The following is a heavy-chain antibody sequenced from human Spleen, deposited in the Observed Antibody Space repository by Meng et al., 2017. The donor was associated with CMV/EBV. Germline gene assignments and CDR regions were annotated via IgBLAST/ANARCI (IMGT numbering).Heavy chain of an antibody. V-gene: IGHV3-30*02. CDR1: GFTFSSYG. D-gene: IGHD3-3*01. J-gene: IGHJ4*02. CDR3: ARDTSSFWSPLHH. Sequence: GESLKISCAASGFTFSSYGMHWVRQAPDKGLEWVAFIRYDGANKYYSESVKGRFTISRDFSKNTLSLQMNGLRGEDTALYFCARDTSSFWSPLHHWGQGTVVTVSS. CDR2: IRYDGANK.